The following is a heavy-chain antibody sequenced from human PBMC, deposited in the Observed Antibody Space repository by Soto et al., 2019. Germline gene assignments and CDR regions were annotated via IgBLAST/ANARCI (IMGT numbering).Heavy chain of an antibody. CDR1: GYKFISHS. D-gene: IGHD2-21*01. CDR3: ARGAFCGGAPGCRDMDV. V-gene: IGHV1-18*01. J-gene: IGHJ6*02. Sequence: QIQLVQSGREVKKPGASVKVSCKSSGYKFISHSITWVRQAPGQGLEWMGRISAYNGNTNYAQKLQGRVTMTTDTSTNTAYMELRSLRSDDTAVYYCARGAFCGGAPGCRDMDVWGQGTTVTVSS. CDR2: ISAYNGNT.